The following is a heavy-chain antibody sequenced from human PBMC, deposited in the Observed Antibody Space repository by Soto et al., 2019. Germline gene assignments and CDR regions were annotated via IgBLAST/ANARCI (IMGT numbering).Heavy chain of an antibody. V-gene: IGHV3-74*01. D-gene: IGHD1-26*01. CDR2: IKGDGSSA. CDR1: GFTFSRHW. J-gene: IGHJ4*02. Sequence: VQLVESGGALVQPGGSLRLSCAASGFTFSRHWMHWVRQAPGKGQMWISRIKGDGSSANYADSVRGRFTISRDNAKSTLYLQMDSLRAEDTAVYYCVRDGERSGDAGDSWGQGTQVTVSS. CDR3: VRDGERSGDAGDS.